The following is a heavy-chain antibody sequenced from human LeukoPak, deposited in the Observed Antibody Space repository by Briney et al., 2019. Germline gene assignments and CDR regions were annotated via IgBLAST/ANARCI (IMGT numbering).Heavy chain of an antibody. J-gene: IGHJ6*03. CDR2: IYHSGST. Sequence: PSGTLSLTCAVSGGSISSSNWWSWVRQPPGKGLEWIGEIYHSGSTNYNPSLKSRVTISVDTSKNQFSLKLSSVTAADTAVYYCARDRPDYYGSGTYSYYMDVWGKGTTVTISS. D-gene: IGHD3-10*01. CDR1: GGSISSSNW. V-gene: IGHV4-4*02. CDR3: ARDRPDYYGSGTYSYYMDV.